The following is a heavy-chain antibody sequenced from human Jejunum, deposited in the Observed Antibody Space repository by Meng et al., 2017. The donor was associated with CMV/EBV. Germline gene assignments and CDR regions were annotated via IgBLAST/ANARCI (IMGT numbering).Heavy chain of an antibody. CDR1: GGSISSGDYY. V-gene: IGHV4-30-4*01. J-gene: IGHJ4*02. CDR3: ARDRGYSSGWGVFDY. CDR2: IYYSGAS. D-gene: IGHD6-19*01. Sequence: QVQRWGSGPGLVTPSQPLSLTCSVSGGSISSGDYYWSWFRQSPEKGLEWIGFIYYSGASYSTPSLRSRVTMSMDTSTNQFSLRLNSVTAADTGVYFCARDRGYSSGWGVFDYWGRGTLVTVSS.